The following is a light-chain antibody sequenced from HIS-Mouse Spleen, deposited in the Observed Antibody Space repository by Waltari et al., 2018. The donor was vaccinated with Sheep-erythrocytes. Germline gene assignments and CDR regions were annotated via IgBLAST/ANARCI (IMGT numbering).Light chain of an antibody. V-gene: IGLV1-44*01. Sequence: QSVLTQPPSASGTPGQRVTISCSGSSSNIGSNTVNWYQQLPGTAPKLLIYSNNQRPSGVPDRFSGSKSGTSASLAISGLQSEDEAVYYCAAWDDSLNGPVFGGGTKLT. J-gene: IGLJ3*02. CDR1: SSNIGSNT. CDR3: AAWDDSLNGPV. CDR2: SNN.